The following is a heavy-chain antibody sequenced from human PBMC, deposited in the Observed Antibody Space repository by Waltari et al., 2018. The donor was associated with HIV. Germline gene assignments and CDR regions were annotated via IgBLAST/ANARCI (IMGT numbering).Heavy chain of an antibody. Sequence: EVQLVESGGGLVQPGGSLRLSCAASGFTFSSYAMNWVRQAPGKGLEWVSAIRGSGGSTYDADSVKGRFTISRDNSKNTLYLQMNSLRAEDTAVYYCAKDLGYKQVEHYMDVWGKGTTVTVSS. CDR2: IRGSGGST. CDR3: AKDLGYKQVEHYMDV. J-gene: IGHJ6*03. V-gene: IGHV3-23*04. D-gene: IGHD6-25*01. CDR1: GFTFSSYA.